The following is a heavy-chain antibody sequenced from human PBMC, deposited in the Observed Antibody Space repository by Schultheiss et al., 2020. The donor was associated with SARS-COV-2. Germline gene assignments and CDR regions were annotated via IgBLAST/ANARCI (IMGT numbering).Heavy chain of an antibody. V-gene: IGHV3-74*01. CDR2: INSDGSST. J-gene: IGHJ4*02. CDR3: ARDRWRGFDY. Sequence: GESLKISCAASGFTFSSYAMSWVRQAPGKGLEWVSRINSDGSSTSYADSVKGRFTISRDNAKNTLYLQMNSLRAEDTAVYYCARDRWRGFDYWGQGTLVTVSS. D-gene: IGHD4-23*01. CDR1: GFTFSSYA.